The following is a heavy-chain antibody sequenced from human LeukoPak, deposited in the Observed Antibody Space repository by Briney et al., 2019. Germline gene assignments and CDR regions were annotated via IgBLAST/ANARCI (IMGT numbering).Heavy chain of an antibody. CDR2: IYYSGST. D-gene: IGHD1-26*01. CDR3: ARYIVSYPHDAFDI. CDR1: GGSISSYY. J-gene: IGHJ3*02. Sequence: SETLSLTCTVSGGSISSYYWSWLRQPPGKGLEWIGYIYYSGSTSYNPSLKSRVTISVDTSKKQFSLKLSSVTAADTAFYYCARYIVSYPHDAFDIWGQGTMVTVSS. V-gene: IGHV4-59*01.